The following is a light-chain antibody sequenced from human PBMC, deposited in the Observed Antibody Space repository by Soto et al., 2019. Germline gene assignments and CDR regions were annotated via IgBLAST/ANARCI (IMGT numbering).Light chain of an antibody. Sequence: EIVLTQSPATLSLSPGERATLSCRASQSVSNFLAWYQQKPGQAPRLLIYDASNRATGIPDRFSGRESGTDFTLTISRLEPEDFAVYYCQQYGNSPWTFGQGTKVDIK. J-gene: IGKJ1*01. CDR3: QQYGNSPWT. CDR1: QSVSNF. CDR2: DAS. V-gene: IGKV3-20*01.